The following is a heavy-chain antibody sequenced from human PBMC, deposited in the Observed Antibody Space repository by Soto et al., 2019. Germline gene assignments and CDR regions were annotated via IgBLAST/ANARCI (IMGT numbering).Heavy chain of an antibody. J-gene: IGHJ4*02. CDR2: ISGSGGST. CDR3: AKDRLRITMIVVVINYDY. D-gene: IGHD3-22*01. V-gene: IGHV3-23*01. CDR1: GFTFSSYA. Sequence: SGGSLRLSCAASGFTFSSYAMSWVRQAPGKRLEWVSAISGSGGSTYYADSVKGRFTISRDNSKNTLYLQMNSLRAEDTAVYYCAKDRLRITMIVVVINYDYWGQGTLVTVSS.